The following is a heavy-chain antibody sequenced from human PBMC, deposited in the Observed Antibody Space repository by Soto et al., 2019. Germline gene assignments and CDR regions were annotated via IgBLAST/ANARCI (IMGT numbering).Heavy chain of an antibody. CDR1: GGTFRTYT. D-gene: IGHD2-15*01. Sequence: QVQLVQSGAEVKRPGSSVKVSCQTSGGTFRTYTINWVRQAPGQGLEWMGRIIPILDVANYAQKFQGRVTITADKSTSTAHMELRSLRSEDTAVYYCARSIQEDMVVAGPKDIWFDPWGQGTLVTVSS. CDR3: ARSIQEDMVVAGPKDIWFDP. V-gene: IGHV1-69*02. J-gene: IGHJ5*02. CDR2: IIPILDVA.